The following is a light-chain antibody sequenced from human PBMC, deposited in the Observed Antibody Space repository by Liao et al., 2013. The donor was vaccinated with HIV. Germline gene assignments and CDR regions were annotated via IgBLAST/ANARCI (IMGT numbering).Light chain of an antibody. CDR1: NIGSKS. J-gene: IGLJ3*02. CDR3: QVWDRSSDHWV. V-gene: IGLV3-21*04. Sequence: SYVLPQPPSVSVAPGKTARLTCGGNNIGSKSVYWYQQKPGQAPVLVMDYGSDRPSGIPERFSGSNSGNTATLTISRVEAGDEADYYCQVWDRSSDHWVFGGGTKLTVL. CDR2: YGS.